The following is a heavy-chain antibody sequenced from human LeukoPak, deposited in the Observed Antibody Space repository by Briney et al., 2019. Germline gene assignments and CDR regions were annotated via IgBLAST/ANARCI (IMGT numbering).Heavy chain of an antibody. CDR1: GFTFSSYW. J-gene: IGHJ3*02. Sequence: GGSLRLSCAASGFTFSSYWMHWVRQAPGKGLVWVSRINSDGSSTSYADSEKGRFTISRDNAKNTLYLQMNSLRAEDTAVYYCARVLTVGATTDAFDIWGQGTMVTVSS. D-gene: IGHD1-26*01. CDR3: ARVLTVGATTDAFDI. V-gene: IGHV3-74*01. CDR2: INSDGSST.